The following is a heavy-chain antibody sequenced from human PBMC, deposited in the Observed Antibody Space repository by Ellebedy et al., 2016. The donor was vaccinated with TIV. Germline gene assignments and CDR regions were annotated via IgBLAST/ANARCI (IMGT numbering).Heavy chain of an antibody. D-gene: IGHD3-9*01. J-gene: IGHJ4*02. CDR1: GFTLSGYW. CDR2: INTDGSST. V-gene: IGHV3-74*01. Sequence: PGGSLRLSCVASGFTLSGYWMHWVRHVPGKGLVWLARINTDGSSTSYADSVEGRFTISRDNAQKTLYLEMSGLRSDDTAVYYCARESVRYFDWDYWGQGTLVAV. CDR3: ARESVRYFDWDY.